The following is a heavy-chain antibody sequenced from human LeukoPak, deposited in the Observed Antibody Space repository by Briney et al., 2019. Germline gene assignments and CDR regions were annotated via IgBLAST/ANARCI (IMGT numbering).Heavy chain of an antibody. V-gene: IGHV1-69*06. D-gene: IGHD3-22*01. J-gene: IGHJ4*02. CDR3: ASTLYYYDGSGLPNFDY. CDR1: GGTFSSYA. Sequence: SVKVSCKASGGTFSSYAISWVRQAPGQGLEWMGGIIPIFGTANYAQKFQGRVTITADKSTSTAYMELSSLRSEDTAVYYCASTLYYYDGSGLPNFDYWGQGTLVTVSS. CDR2: IIPIFGTA.